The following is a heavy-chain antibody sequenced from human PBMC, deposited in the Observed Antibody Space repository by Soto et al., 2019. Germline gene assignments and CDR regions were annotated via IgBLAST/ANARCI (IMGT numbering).Heavy chain of an antibody. D-gene: IGHD3-10*01. CDR1: GGSISSGDYY. J-gene: IGHJ4*02. CDR2: IYYSGGT. V-gene: IGHV4-30-4*01. CDR3: ASRITMVRGVMVFDY. Sequence: SETLSLTCTVSGGSISSGDYYWSWIRQPPGKGLEWIGYIYYSGGTYYNPSLKSRVTISVDTSKNQFSLKLSSVTAADTAVYYCASRITMVRGVMVFDYWGQGTLVTVSS.